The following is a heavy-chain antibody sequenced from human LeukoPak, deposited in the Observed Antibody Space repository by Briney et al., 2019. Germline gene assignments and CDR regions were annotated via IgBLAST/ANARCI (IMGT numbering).Heavy chain of an antibody. J-gene: IGHJ5*02. Sequence: SVKVSCKASGGTFSSYAISWVRQAPGQGLEWMGGIIPIFGTASYAQKFQGRVTITADESTSTAYMELSSLRSEDTAVYYCARDGGTAYCGGDCYPNWFDPWGQGTLVTVSS. V-gene: IGHV1-69*13. CDR3: ARDGGTAYCGGDCYPNWFDP. CDR1: GGTFSSYA. CDR2: IIPIFGTA. D-gene: IGHD2-21*02.